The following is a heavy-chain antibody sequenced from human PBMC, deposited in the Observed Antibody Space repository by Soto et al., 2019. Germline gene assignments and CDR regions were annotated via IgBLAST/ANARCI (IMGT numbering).Heavy chain of an antibody. CDR3: AHYSHPGYSRSWYGFGDY. Sequence: SETLSLTCTVSGGSISSGGYYWSWIRQHPGKGLEWIGYIYYSGSTYYNPSLKSRVTISVDTSKNQFSLKLSSVTAADTATYYCAHYSHPGYSRSWYGFGDYWXQGTLVTVSS. V-gene: IGHV4-31*03. J-gene: IGHJ4*02. CDR1: GGSISSGGYY. D-gene: IGHD6-13*01. CDR2: IYYSGST.